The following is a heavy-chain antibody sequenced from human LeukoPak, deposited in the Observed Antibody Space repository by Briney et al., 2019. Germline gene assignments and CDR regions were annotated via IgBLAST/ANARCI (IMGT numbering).Heavy chain of an antibody. CDR2: IWYDGSNK. CDR1: GFTFSSYG. V-gene: IGHV3-33*01. D-gene: IGHD6-19*01. J-gene: IGHJ4*02. CDR3: AGAVRYSSGRGYDY. Sequence: PGRSLRLSCAASGFTFSSYGMHWVRQAPGKGLEWVAVIWYDGSNKYYADSVKGRFTISRDNSKNTLYLQMNSLRAEDTAVYYCAGAVRYSSGRGYDYWSQGTLVTVSS.